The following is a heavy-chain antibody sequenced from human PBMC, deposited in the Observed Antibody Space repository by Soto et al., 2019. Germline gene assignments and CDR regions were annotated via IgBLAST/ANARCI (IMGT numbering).Heavy chain of an antibody. CDR1: GFTFSSYS. CDR2: ISYDGSDK. CDR3: AREAGVYGSGSYGMDV. D-gene: IGHD3-10*01. J-gene: IGHJ6*02. Sequence: QVQLVESGGGVVQPGRSLRLSCAASGFTFSSYSMHWVRQAPGKGLEWVAVISYDGSDKYYADSVKGRFTISRDNSKNTLYLQMNSLIAEDTAVYYCAREAGVYGSGSYGMDVWGQGTTVTVSS. V-gene: IGHV3-30-3*01.